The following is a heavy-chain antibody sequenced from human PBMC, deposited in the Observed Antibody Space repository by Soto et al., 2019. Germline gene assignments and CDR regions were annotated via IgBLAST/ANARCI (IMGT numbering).Heavy chain of an antibody. CDR1: GFTFSDYE. CDR3: VRRMASPDQ. J-gene: IGHJ4*02. V-gene: IGHV3-48*03. D-gene: IGHD2-15*01. Sequence: GGSLRLSCTASGFTFSDYEMNWVRQAPGKGLEWVSHITSGGRSIYYADSVKGRFIISRDNAENSLYLQMNSLRPEDTAVYYCVRRMASPDQWGQGTLVTVSS. CDR2: ITSGGRSI.